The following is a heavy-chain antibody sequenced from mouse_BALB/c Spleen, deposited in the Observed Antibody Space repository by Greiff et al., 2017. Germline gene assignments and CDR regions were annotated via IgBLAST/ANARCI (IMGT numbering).Heavy chain of an antibody. D-gene: IGHD2-4*01. J-gene: IGHJ3*01. CDR2: INPSNGGT. Sequence: QVQLQQSGAELVKPGASVKLSCKASGYTFTSYYMYWVKQRPGQGLEWIGEINPSNGGTNFNEKFKSKATLTVDKSSSTAYMQLSSLTSEDSAVYYCTIYDYDLAWFAYWGQGTLVTVSA. V-gene: IGHV1S16*01. CDR1: GYTFTSYY. CDR3: TIYDYDLAWFAY.